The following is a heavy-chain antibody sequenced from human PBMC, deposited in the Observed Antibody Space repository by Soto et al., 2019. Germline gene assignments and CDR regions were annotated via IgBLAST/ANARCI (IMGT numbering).Heavy chain of an antibody. CDR3: AKMHGEKQQWPRSGYQYRYVDV. V-gene: IGHV5-51*01. CDR1: GYSFTTYW. J-gene: IGHJ6*03. D-gene: IGHD6-19*01. CDR2: IYPGDSNT. Sequence: PGESLKISCRGSGYSFTTYWIGWVRQMPGKGLEWMGIIYPGDSNTRYSPSFQGQVTISADKSISTAYLQWNSLKASDTAIYYCAKMHGEKQQWPRSGYQYRYVDVWGKGTTVTVSS.